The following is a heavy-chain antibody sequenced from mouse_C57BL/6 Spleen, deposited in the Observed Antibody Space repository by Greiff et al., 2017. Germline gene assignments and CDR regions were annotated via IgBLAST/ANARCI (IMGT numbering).Heavy chain of an antibody. CDR1: GYTFTDYE. Sequence: VQLQQSGAELVRPGASVTLSCKASGYTFTDYEMHWVKQTPVHGLEWIGAIDPETGGTAYNQKFKGKAILTADKSSSTAYMELRSLTSEDSAVYYGTRWYYGSSYYFDYWGQGTTLTVSS. V-gene: IGHV1-15*01. J-gene: IGHJ2*01. CDR2: IDPETGGT. D-gene: IGHD1-1*01. CDR3: TRWYYGSSYYFDY.